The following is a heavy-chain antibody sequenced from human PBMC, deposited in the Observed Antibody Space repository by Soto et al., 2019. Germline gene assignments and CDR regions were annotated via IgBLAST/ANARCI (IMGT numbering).Heavy chain of an antibody. Sequence: QVQLVQSGAEVKKPGSSVKVSCKASGGTFSSYTISWVRQAPGQGLEWMGRIIPILGRANYAQKFQGRVTITADKSPSTAYMELSSLRSEDTAVYYCARVSGGDTIDYWGQGTLVHVSS. CDR3: ARVSGGDTIDY. J-gene: IGHJ4*02. D-gene: IGHD2-21*02. CDR1: GGTFSSYT. CDR2: IIPILGRA. V-gene: IGHV1-69*08.